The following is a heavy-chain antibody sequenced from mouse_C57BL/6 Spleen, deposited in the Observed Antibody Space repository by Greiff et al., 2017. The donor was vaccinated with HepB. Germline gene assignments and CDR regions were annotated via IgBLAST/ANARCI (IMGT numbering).Heavy chain of an antibody. CDR2: IDPENGDT. V-gene: IGHV14-4*01. CDR1: GFNIKDDY. D-gene: IGHD1-1*01. J-gene: IGHJ1*03. Sequence: EVKLQESGAELVRPGASVKLSCTASGFNIKDDYMHWVKQRPEQGLEWIGWIDPENGDTEYASKFQGKATITADTSSNTAYLQLSSLTSEDTAVYYCTTPYYYGSSYGYFDVWGTGTTVTVSS. CDR3: TTPYYYGSSYGYFDV.